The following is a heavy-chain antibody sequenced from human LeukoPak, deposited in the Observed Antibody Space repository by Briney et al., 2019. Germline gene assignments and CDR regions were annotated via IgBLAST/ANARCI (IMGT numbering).Heavy chain of an antibody. CDR2: IKSSGDPI. D-gene: IGHD4-17*01. J-gene: IGHJ4*02. Sequence: PGGSLRLSCAASGFTFNRFNMNWVRQAPGKGLEWISYIKSSGDPIYYAASVRGRFTISRDNVKNLLYLQMNSLRAEDTAVYYCAKGGDYGDYQGNWGQGTLVTVSS. CDR3: AKGGDYGDYQGN. V-gene: IGHV3-48*01. CDR1: GFTFNRFN.